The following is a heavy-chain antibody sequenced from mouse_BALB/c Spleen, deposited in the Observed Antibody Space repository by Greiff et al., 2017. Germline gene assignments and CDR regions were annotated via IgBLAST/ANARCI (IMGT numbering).Heavy chain of an antibody. Sequence: EVHLVESGGGLVKPGGSLKLSCAASGFTFSDYYMYWVRQTPEKRLEWVATISDGGSYTYYPDSVKGRFTISRDNAKNNLYLQMSSLKSEDTAMYYCARDQTARATFAMDYWGQGTSVTVSS. D-gene: IGHD3-2*01. CDR3: ARDQTARATFAMDY. CDR1: GFTFSDYY. V-gene: IGHV5-4*02. J-gene: IGHJ4*01. CDR2: ISDGGSYT.